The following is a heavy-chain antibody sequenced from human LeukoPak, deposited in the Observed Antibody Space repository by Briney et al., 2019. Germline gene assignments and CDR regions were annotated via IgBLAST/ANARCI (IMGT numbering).Heavy chain of an antibody. CDR2: INPNSGGT. V-gene: IGHV1-2*06. Sequence: GASVKVSCKAPGYTFTGYHMHWVRQAPGQGLEWMGRINPNSGGTNYAQKFQGRVTMTRDTPISTAYMELSRLRSDDTAVYYCARASQWELPRYYFDYWGQGTLVTVSS. J-gene: IGHJ4*02. CDR1: GYTFTGYH. D-gene: IGHD1-26*01. CDR3: ARASQWELPRYYFDY.